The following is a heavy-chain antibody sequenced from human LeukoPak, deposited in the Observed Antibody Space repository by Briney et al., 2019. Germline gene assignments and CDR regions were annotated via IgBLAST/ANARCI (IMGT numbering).Heavy chain of an antibody. J-gene: IGHJ4*02. V-gene: IGHV4-59*08. D-gene: IGHD1-1*01. Sequence: SETLSLTCTVSSGSISNYYWSWIRQPPGKGLEWIGNVYYTGNTNYNPSLKSRVTISLDTPKNQFSLKVSSVTAADTAVYYCARHVRFGTNWYIDYWGQGTLVTVSS. CDR2: VYYTGNT. CDR3: ARHVRFGTNWYIDY. CDR1: SGSISNYY.